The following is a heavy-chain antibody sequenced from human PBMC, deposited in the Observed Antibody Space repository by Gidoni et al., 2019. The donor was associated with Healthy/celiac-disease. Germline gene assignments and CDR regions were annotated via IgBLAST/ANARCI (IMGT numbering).Heavy chain of an antibody. Sequence: QVQLVESGGGVVQPGRSLRLSCAASGFTFSSSAMQWVRQAPGKGLEWVAVISYDGSNKYYADSVKGRFTISRDNSKNTLYLQMNSLRAEDTAVYYCVGTLRYCSSTSCQYSDYWGQGTLVTVSS. CDR2: ISYDGSNK. V-gene: IGHV3-30-3*01. J-gene: IGHJ4*02. CDR3: VGTLRYCSSTSCQYSDY. CDR1: GFTFSSSA. D-gene: IGHD2-2*01.